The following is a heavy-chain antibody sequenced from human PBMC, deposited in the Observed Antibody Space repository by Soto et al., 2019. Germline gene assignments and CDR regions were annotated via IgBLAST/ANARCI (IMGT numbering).Heavy chain of an antibody. CDR1: GGTFSSDA. J-gene: IGHJ4*02. CDR3: VRDGLYGSRDY. V-gene: IGHV1-69*01. Sequence: QVQLVQSGAEMQKPGSSVKVSCKASGGTFSSDAICWVRQAPGQGLEWMGGTIPMFNTVHYAQKFLGRVTITADECMSTAYMELNSLRFEDTAVYYCVRDGLYGSRDYWGQGPLVTVSS. CDR2: TIPMFNTV. D-gene: IGHD4-17*01.